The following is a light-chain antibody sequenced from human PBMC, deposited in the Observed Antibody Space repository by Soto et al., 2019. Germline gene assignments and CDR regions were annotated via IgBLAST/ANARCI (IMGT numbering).Light chain of an antibody. CDR1: QSISDT. J-gene: IGKJ5*01. V-gene: IGKV3D-15*01. Sequence: EIVMTQYPATLSVSPGGRSTLSFSASQSISDTLAWYQQKPGQAPTLLIYDADTRATGIPDRFSGSGFGTHFTLTISSLEPEDFAMYYCQQSASSVTFGQGTRLDIK. CDR2: DAD. CDR3: QQSASSVT.